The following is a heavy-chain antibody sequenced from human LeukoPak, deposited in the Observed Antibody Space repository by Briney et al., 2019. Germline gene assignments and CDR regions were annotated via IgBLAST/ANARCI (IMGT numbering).Heavy chain of an antibody. D-gene: IGHD3-9*01. V-gene: IGHV3-23*01. CDR3: ARDTPRSFGRYFDWLLTPAFDY. CDR1: GFTFSSYA. CDR2: ISGSGGST. J-gene: IGHJ4*02. Sequence: QPGGSLRLSCAASGFTFSSYAMSWVRQAPGKGLEWVSAISGSGGSTYYADSVKGRFTISRDNAKNSLYLQMNSLRAEDTAVYYCARDTPRSFGRYFDWLLTPAFDYWGQGTLVTVSS.